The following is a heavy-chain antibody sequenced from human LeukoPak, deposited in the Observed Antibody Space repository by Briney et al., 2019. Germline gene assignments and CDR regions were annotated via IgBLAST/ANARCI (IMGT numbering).Heavy chain of an antibody. CDR1: GVTASSNY. V-gene: IGHV3-66*01. CDR2: IYSGGST. D-gene: IGHD3-10*02. CDR3: AELGITMIGGV. J-gene: IGHJ6*04. Sequence: GGSLRLSCAASGVTASSNYMSWVRQAPGKGLEWVSVIYSGGSTYYADSVKGRFTISRDNAKNSLYLQMNSLRAEDTAVYYCAELGITMIGGVWGKGTTVTVSS.